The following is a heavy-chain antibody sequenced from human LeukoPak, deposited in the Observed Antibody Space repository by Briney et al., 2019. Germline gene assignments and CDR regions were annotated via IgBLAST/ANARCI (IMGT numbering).Heavy chain of an antibody. V-gene: IGHV3-23*01. J-gene: IGHJ4*02. CDR2: ISGSGGST. CDR3: AKESRQYYYDSSGSFDY. CDR1: GFTFSRYA. D-gene: IGHD3-22*01. Sequence: PGGSLRLSCAASGFTFSRYAMSWVRQAPGKGLEWVLVISGSGGSTSYADSVKGRFTISRDNSKNTLYLQMNSLRAEDTAVYYCAKESRQYYYDSSGSFDYWGQGTLVTVSS.